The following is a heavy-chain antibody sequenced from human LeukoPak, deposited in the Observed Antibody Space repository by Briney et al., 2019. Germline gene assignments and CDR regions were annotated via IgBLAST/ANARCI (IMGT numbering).Heavy chain of an antibody. Sequence: PGGSLRLSCAASGISFSSYGMSWVRQAPGKGLEWVSSITGGHYATYNTDSVKGRFTISRDNAKNTLYLQMNSLRADDTAIYYCTKDPNGDYIGAFDPWGQGTLVTVSS. CDR2: ITGGHYAT. D-gene: IGHD4-17*01. J-gene: IGHJ5*02. CDR1: GISFSSYG. CDR3: TKDPNGDYIGAFDP. V-gene: IGHV3-23*01.